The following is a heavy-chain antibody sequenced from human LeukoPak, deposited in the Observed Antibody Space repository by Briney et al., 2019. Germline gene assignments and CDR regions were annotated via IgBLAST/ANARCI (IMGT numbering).Heavy chain of an antibody. J-gene: IGHJ6*02. CDR1: GFTFSSYG. V-gene: IGHV3-30*18. CDR3: AKDRYDSSGYSLRYYYYGMDV. CDR2: ISYDGNNK. D-gene: IGHD3-22*01. Sequence: PGRSLRLSCAASGFTFSSYGMHWVRQAPGKGLEWVAVISYDGNNKYYADSVKGRFTISRDNSKNTLYMQMNSLRAEDMAVYYCAKDRYDSSGYSLRYYYYGMDVWGQGTTVTVSS.